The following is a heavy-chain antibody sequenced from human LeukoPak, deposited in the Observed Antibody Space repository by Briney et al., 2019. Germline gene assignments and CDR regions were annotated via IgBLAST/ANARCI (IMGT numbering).Heavy chain of an antibody. D-gene: IGHD2-8*01. V-gene: IGHV4-30-2*01. CDR2: VYHSGST. CDR1: GGSISSGGYS. CDR3: AGVRRYCTNGVCYKAYYFDY. J-gene: IGHJ4*02. Sequence: KSSETLSLTCAVSGGSISSGGYSWSWIRQPPGKGLEWIGYVYHSGSTYYNPSLKSRVTISVDRSKNQFSLKLSSVTAADTAVYYCAGVRRYCTNGVCYKAYYFDYWGQGTLVTVSS.